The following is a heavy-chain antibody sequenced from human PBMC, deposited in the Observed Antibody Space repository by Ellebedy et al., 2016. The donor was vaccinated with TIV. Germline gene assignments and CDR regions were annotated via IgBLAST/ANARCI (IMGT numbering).Heavy chain of an antibody. V-gene: IGHV3-7*03. CDR1: GFTFSTYW. Sequence: GESLKISCAASGFTFSTYWMAWVRQAPGKGLEWVANIKEDGSQTYYVGSVKGRFTISRDNAKNSLYLQMNSLRADDTAVYYCGKRDNRASINPTQNWGQGTLVTVSS. CDR3: GKRDNRASINPTQN. J-gene: IGHJ4*02. D-gene: IGHD1-14*01. CDR2: IKEDGSQT.